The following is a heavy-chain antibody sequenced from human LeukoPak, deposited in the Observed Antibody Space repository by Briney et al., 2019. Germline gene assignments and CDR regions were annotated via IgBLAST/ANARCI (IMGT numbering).Heavy chain of an antibody. CDR1: GFIFRNAW. CDR3: ARDFTGGSCTFDY. Sequence: GGSLRLSCAASGFIFRNAWMSWVRQAPGKGLEWVSYISSSGTMYYAESVRGRFTISRDNAKNSLYLQMNSLRDEDTAVYYCARDFTGGSCTFDYWGQGTLVTVSS. D-gene: IGHD2-15*01. CDR2: ISSSGTM. J-gene: IGHJ4*02. V-gene: IGHV3-69-1*01.